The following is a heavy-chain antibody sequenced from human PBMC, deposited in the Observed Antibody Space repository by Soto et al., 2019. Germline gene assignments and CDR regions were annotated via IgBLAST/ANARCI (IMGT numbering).Heavy chain of an antibody. Sequence: GSLRLSCAASGFTFSSYGMHWVRQAPGKGLEWVAVISYDGSNKYYADSVKGRFTISRDNSKNTLYLQMNSLRAEDTAVYYCAKDLIVLVPAAVFDYWGQGTLVTVSS. CDR1: GFTFSSYG. J-gene: IGHJ4*02. CDR3: AKDLIVLVPAAVFDY. CDR2: ISYDGSNK. V-gene: IGHV3-30*18. D-gene: IGHD2-2*01.